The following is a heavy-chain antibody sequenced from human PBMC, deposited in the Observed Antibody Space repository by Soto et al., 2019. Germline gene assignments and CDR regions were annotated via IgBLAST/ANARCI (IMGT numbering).Heavy chain of an antibody. Sequence: GGSLRLSCAASGFTFSSYAMSWVRQAPGKGLEWVSAISGSGGSTYYADSVKGRFTISRDNSKNTLYLQMNSLRAEDTALYYCAKDRLPLGIPFDYWGQGTLVTVSS. V-gene: IGHV3-23*01. CDR2: ISGSGGST. J-gene: IGHJ4*02. CDR3: AKDRLPLGIPFDY. D-gene: IGHD5-18*01. CDR1: GFTFSSYA.